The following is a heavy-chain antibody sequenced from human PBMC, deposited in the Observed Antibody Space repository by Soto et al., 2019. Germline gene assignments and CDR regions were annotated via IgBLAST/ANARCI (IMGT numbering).Heavy chain of an antibody. CDR1: GGTFSSYA. V-gene: IGHV1-69*13. J-gene: IGHJ5*02. Sequence: SVKVSCKASGGTFSSYAISWVRQAPGQGLEWMGGIIPIFGTADYAQKFQGRVTITADESTSTAYMELSSLRSEDTAVYYCARTHYYDSSGYANWFDPWGQGTLVTVSS. CDR3: ARTHYYDSSGYANWFDP. CDR2: IIPIFGTA. D-gene: IGHD3-22*01.